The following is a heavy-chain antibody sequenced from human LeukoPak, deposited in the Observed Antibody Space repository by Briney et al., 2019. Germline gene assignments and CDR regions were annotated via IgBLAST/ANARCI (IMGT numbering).Heavy chain of an antibody. CDR1: GFTLSSYW. CDR3: ARAAAETGSFRDNWFDP. D-gene: IGHD3-9*01. J-gene: IGHJ5*02. V-gene: IGHV3-30*03. CDR2: ISDDGRIK. Sequence: GGSLRLSCAASGFTLSSYWMSWVRQAPGKGLEWVAVISDDGRIKIYGDSVKGRLTISRDNSKNTLYLQMNSLKGEDTAVYYCARAAAETGSFRDNWFDPWGQGTLVTVSS.